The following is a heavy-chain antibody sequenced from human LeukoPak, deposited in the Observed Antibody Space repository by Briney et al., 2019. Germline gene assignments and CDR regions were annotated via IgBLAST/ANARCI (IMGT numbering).Heavy chain of an antibody. CDR1: GGSISSYY. CDR3: ARDVTVTSYYYYYMDV. CDR2: IYTSGST. D-gene: IGHD4-11*01. J-gene: IGHJ6*03. Sequence: SETLSLTCTVSGGSISSYYWSWIRQPAGKGLEWIGRIYTSGSTDYNPSLKSRVTMSVDTSKNQFSLKLSSVTAADTAVYYCARDVTVTSYYYYYMDVWGKGTTVTVSS. V-gene: IGHV4-4*07.